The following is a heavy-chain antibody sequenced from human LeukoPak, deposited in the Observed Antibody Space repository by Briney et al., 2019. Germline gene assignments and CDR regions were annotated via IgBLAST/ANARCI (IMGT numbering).Heavy chain of an antibody. Sequence: SETLSLTCTVSGGSISSSSYYWGWIRQPPGKGLEWIGSIYYSGSTNYNPSLKSRVTISVDTSKNQFSLKLSSVTAADTAVYYCARGIAAAGVTPEPFDYWGQGTLVTVSS. D-gene: IGHD6-13*01. CDR2: IYYSGST. V-gene: IGHV4-39*07. CDR3: ARGIAAAGVTPEPFDY. J-gene: IGHJ4*02. CDR1: GGSISSSSYY.